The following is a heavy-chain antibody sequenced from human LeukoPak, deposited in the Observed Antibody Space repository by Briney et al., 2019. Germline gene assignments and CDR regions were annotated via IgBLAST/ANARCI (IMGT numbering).Heavy chain of an antibody. CDR2: ISWNSGSI. Sequence: GGSLRLSCAASGFTFDDYAMHWVRQAPGKGLEWVSGISWNSGSIGYADSVKGRFTISRDNAKNSLYLQMNSLRAEDTALYYCAKGVDGYIAKYYYYGMDVWGQGTTVTVSS. V-gene: IGHV3-9*01. CDR1: GFTFDDYA. J-gene: IGHJ6*02. CDR3: AKGVDGYIAKYYYYGMDV. D-gene: IGHD5-24*01.